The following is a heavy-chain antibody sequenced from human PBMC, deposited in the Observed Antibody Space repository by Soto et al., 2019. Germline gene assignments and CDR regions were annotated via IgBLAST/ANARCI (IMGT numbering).Heavy chain of an antibody. V-gene: IGHV3-33*01. CDR2: IWYDGSNK. J-gene: IGHJ4*02. CDR3: ARGEEIAALTDYFDY. CDR1: GFTFSSYG. Sequence: QVQLVESGGGVVQPGRSLRLSCAASGFTFSSYGMHWVSQAPGKGLEWVAVIWYDGSNKYYADSVKGRFTISRDNSKNTLYLQMNSLRAEDTAVYYCARGEEIAALTDYFDYWGQGTLVTVSS. D-gene: IGHD6-6*01.